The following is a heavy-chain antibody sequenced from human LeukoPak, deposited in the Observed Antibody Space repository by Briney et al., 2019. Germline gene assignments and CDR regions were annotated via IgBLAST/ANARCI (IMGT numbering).Heavy chain of an antibody. CDR1: GFTFSSFG. CDR3: ADGGRDWRGGRSYGRPFDY. D-gene: IGHD5-18*01. Sequence: GGSLRLSCAASGFTFSSFGMNWVRQAPGKGLEWVSYISSSSSTIYYADSVKGRFTISRDNSKNTLYLQMNSLRAEDTAVYYCADGGRDWRGGRSYGRPFDYWGQGTLVTVSS. V-gene: IGHV3-48*01. J-gene: IGHJ4*02. CDR2: ISSSSSTI.